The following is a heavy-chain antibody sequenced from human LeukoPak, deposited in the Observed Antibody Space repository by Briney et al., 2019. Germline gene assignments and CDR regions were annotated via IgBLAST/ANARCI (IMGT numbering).Heavy chain of an antibody. CDR1: GYIFTDYY. D-gene: IGHD1-26*01. Sequence: ASVKVSCKASGYIFTDYYMHWVRQAPGQELGWMGRINPNSGGTNYAQKFQGRVTMTEDTSTDTAYMELSSLRSEDTAVYYCATYSAYSGSYYFDYWGQGTLVTVSS. CDR3: ATYSAYSGSYYFDY. CDR2: INPNSGGT. V-gene: IGHV1/OR15-1*04. J-gene: IGHJ4*02.